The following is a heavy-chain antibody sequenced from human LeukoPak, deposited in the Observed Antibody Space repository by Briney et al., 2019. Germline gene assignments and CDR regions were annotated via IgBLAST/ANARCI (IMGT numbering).Heavy chain of an antibody. Sequence: SETLSLTCTVSGGSISGSSYYWGWIRQPPGKGLEWIGSIYYSGSTYYNPSLKSRVTISVDTSKNQFSLKLSSVTAADTAVYYCAIRSSWYLIDDYWGQGTLVTVSS. J-gene: IGHJ4*02. CDR1: GGSISGSSYY. CDR2: IYYSGST. V-gene: IGHV4-39*01. CDR3: AIRSSWYLIDDY. D-gene: IGHD6-13*01.